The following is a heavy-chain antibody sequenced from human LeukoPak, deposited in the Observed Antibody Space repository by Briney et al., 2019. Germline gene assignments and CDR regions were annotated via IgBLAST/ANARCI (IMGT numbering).Heavy chain of an antibody. CDR3: ARHVYYYGSGSGFGIDY. V-gene: IGHV5-10-1*01. Sequence: GESLKISCKGSGYRFTSYWISWVRQMPGKGLEWMGRIDPSDSYTNYSPSFQGHVTISADKSISTAYLQWSSLKASDTAMYYCARHVYYYGSGSGFGIDYWGQGTLVTVSS. J-gene: IGHJ4*02. CDR1: GYRFTSYW. D-gene: IGHD3-10*01. CDR2: IDPSDSYT.